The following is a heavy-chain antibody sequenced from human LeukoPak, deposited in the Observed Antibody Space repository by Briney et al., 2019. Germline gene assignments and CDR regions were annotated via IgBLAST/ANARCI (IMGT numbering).Heavy chain of an antibody. Sequence: SETLSLTCAVYGGSFGGYYWSWIRQPPGKGLEWIGEINHSGSTNYNPSLKSRVTISVDTSKNQFSLKLSSVTAADTAVYYCARAYSTNYYMDVWGKGTTVTVSS. V-gene: IGHV4-34*01. CDR1: GGSFGGYY. CDR3: ARAYSTNYYMDV. J-gene: IGHJ6*03. CDR2: INHSGST. D-gene: IGHD6-13*01.